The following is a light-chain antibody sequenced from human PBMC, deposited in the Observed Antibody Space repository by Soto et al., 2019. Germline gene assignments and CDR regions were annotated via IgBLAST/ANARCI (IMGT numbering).Light chain of an antibody. CDR3: QQSYDART. V-gene: IGKV1-39*01. Sequence: DIQMTQSPSSLSASVGDRVTITCRASQSINNYLTWYQHKPGSAPKVLIHTASSLQGGVPSRFSGSGSGTDFTLTISSLQPEDFATYYCQQSYDARTFGPGTKVDIK. J-gene: IGKJ3*01. CDR2: TAS. CDR1: QSINNY.